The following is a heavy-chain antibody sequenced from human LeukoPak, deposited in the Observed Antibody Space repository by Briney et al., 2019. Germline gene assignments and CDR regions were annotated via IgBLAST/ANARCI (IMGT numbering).Heavy chain of an antibody. V-gene: IGHV1-8*01. CDR2: MNPNSGNT. J-gene: IGHJ4*02. CDR1: GYTFTSYD. CDR3: AMLKVGATTVDY. Sequence: ASVKVSCKASGYTFTSYDINWVRQATGQGLEWMGWMNPNSGNTGYAQKFQGRVTMARNTSISTAYMELSSLRSEDTAVYYCAMLKVGATTVDYWGQGTLVTVSS. D-gene: IGHD1-26*01.